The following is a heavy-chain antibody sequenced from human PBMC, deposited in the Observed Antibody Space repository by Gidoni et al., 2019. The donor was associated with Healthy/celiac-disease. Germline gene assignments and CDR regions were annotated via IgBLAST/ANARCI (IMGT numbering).Heavy chain of an antibody. D-gene: IGHD2-21*02. J-gene: IGHJ4*02. CDR1: GFSLSTSGVG. V-gene: IGHV2-5*02. Sequence: QITLKESGPTLVKPTQTLTLTCTFSGFSLSTSGVGVGWIRQPPGKALEWLALIYWDDDKRYSPSLKSRLTITKDTSKNQVVLTMTNMDPVDTATYYCAHRRDSYGLYYFDYWGQGTLVTVSS. CDR3: AHRRDSYGLYYFDY. CDR2: IYWDDDK.